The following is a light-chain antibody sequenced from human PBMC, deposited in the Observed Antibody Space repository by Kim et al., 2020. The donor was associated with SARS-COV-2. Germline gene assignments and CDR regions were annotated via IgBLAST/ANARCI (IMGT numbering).Light chain of an antibody. Sequence: PGKSVTISCTGRSSDIGAYENVSRYQQRPGKAPKLMISEVSTRSSGVPDRFSGSKSGNTASLTVSGLQAEDEADYYCCSYARTAYVFGTGTKVTVL. CDR1: SSDIGAYEN. CDR2: EVS. J-gene: IGLJ1*01. V-gene: IGLV2-8*01. CDR3: CSYARTAYV.